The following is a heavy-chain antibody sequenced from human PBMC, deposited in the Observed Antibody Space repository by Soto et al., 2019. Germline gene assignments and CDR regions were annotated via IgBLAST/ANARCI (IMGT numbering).Heavy chain of an antibody. V-gene: IGHV3-23*01. CDR1: GFTFSNYA. CDR2: ISGSGDST. CDR3: AKDLGYTSSAGYY. Sequence: EVHLLESGGGLVQPGGSLRLSCTASGFTFSNYAISWVRQAPGKGLEWVSDISGSGDSTYYADSVKGRFTISRDNSKNTLYLQMNSLSAEDTAIYYCAKDLGYTSSAGYYWGQRTLVTVPS. D-gene: IGHD6-13*01. J-gene: IGHJ4*02.